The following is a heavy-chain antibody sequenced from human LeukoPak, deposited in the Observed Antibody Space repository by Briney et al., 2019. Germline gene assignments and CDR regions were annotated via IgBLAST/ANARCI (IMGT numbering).Heavy chain of an antibody. J-gene: IGHJ3*02. Sequence: GGSLRLSCAASGFTFSSYSMNWVRQAPGKGLEWVSSISSSSSYIYYAESVKGRFTISRDNAKNTVSLQMNSLRGEDTAVYYCGREDRIVLGNDALDIWGQGTMVTVSS. CDR2: ISSSSSYI. V-gene: IGHV3-21*01. D-gene: IGHD2-8*01. CDR1: GFTFSSYS. CDR3: GREDRIVLGNDALDI.